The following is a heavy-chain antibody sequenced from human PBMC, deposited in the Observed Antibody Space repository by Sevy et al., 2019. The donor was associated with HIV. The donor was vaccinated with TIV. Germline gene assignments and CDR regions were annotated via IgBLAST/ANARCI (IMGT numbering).Heavy chain of an antibody. J-gene: IGHJ4*02. CDR1: GYTFTNYA. CDR2: IHGGNGDK. Sequence: ASVKVSCKTSGYTFTNYAIHWVRQAPGQGLEWMGWIHGGNGDKKYSQKFKGRVTTGRDTSASIVYMELSSLGSEETANYYWARDLVMTGYNYDHAFDNWGQGTLVTVSS. CDR3: ARDLVMTGYNYDHAFDN. D-gene: IGHD3-9*01. V-gene: IGHV1-3*01.